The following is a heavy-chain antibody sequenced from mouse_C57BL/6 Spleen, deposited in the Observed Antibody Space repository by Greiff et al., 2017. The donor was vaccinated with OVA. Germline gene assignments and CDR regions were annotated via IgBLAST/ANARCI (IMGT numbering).Heavy chain of an antibody. J-gene: IGHJ3*01. V-gene: IGHV1-7*01. D-gene: IGHD1-1*01. CDR3: ALPGSYYGSSFWFAY. Sequence: QVQLKESGAELAKPGASVKLSCKASGYTFTSYWMHWVKQRPGQGLEWIGYINPSSGYTKYNQKFKDKATLTADKSSSTAYMQLSSLTYEDSAFYYCALPGSYYGSSFWFAYWGQGTLVTVSA. CDR1: GYTFTSYW. CDR2: INPSSGYT.